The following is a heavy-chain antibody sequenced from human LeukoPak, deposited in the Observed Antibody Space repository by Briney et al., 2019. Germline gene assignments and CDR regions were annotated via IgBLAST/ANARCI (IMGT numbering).Heavy chain of an antibody. D-gene: IGHD6-13*01. CDR3: ALTAVIAAAGTLTPDY. CDR1: GYSISSGYY. CDR2: IYHSGST. V-gene: IGHV4-38-2*01. J-gene: IGHJ4*02. Sequence: SETLSLTCADSGYSISSGYYWGWIRQPPGKGLEWIGSIYHSGSTYYNPSLKSRVTISVDTSKNQFSLKLSSVTAADTAVYYCALTAVIAAAGTLTPDYWGQGTLVTVSS.